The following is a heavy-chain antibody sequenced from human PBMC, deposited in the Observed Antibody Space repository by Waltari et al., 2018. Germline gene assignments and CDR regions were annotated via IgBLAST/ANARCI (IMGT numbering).Heavy chain of an antibody. Sequence: QLQLQESGPGLVKPSETLSLTCTVSGGSISSSSYYWGWIRQPPGKGLEWIGSIYYRWSTYDNPSRKSRVTRSVDTSKNQFSLKLSSVTAADTAVYYCARGGYSVNFDYWGQGTLVTVSS. D-gene: IGHD5-12*01. CDR1: GGSISSSSYY. CDR3: ARGGYSVNFDY. V-gene: IGHV4-39*07. CDR2: IYYRWST. J-gene: IGHJ4*02.